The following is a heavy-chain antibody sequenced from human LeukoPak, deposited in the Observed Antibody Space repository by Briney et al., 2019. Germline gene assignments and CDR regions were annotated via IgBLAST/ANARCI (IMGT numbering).Heavy chain of an antibody. D-gene: IGHD1-26*01. Sequence: SETLSLTCTVSGGAIRSSSYYWGWIRQPPEKGLEWIGSIYYSGSTYYNPSLKSRVTIAVDTSKNQFSLKLSSVTAADTAVYYCARFTSISKGGYFQNWGQGTLVTVSS. CDR1: GGAIRSSSYY. J-gene: IGHJ1*01. CDR2: IYYSGST. V-gene: IGHV4-39*07. CDR3: ARFTSISKGGYFQN.